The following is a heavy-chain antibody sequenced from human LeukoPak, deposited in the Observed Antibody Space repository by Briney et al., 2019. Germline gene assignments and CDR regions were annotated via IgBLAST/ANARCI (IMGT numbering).Heavy chain of an antibody. CDR2: ISAYNGNT. Sequence: ASVKVSCKASGYTFTSYGISWVRQAPGQGLEWMGWISAYNGNTNYAQKLQGRVTMTTDTSTSTAYMELRSLRSDDTAVYYCASCSSTSCYTGDWDAFDIWGQGTMVTVSS. D-gene: IGHD2-2*02. V-gene: IGHV1-18*01. J-gene: IGHJ3*02. CDR3: ASCSSTSCYTGDWDAFDI. CDR1: GYTFTSYG.